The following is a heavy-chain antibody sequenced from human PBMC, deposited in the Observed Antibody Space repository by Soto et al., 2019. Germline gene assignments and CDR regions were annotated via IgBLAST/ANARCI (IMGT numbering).Heavy chain of an antibody. CDR1: GGSISYYY. CDR3: VRGGYVHAFDY. V-gene: IGHV4-59*01. CDR2: IYYSGNT. J-gene: IGHJ4*02. D-gene: IGHD5-12*01. Sequence: SETLSLTCTVSGGSISYYYWGWIRQPPGKGLEWIGSIYYSGNTHYNPSLKSRVTISVDTSMNQFSLNLDSVTAVDSAVYYCVRGGYVHAFDYWGQGALVTVS.